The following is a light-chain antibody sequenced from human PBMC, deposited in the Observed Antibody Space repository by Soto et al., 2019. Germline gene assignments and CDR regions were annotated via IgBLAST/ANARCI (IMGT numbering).Light chain of an antibody. CDR3: AAWDDSLSGLYV. V-gene: IGLV1-47*01. Sequence: QSVLTQPPSASGTPGQRVTISCSGGTSSIGRNYVYRYQQLPGTAPKLVIYRNNQRPSGVPDRFSGSKSGTSASLAIRGLRSEDEADYYCAAWDDSLSGLYVFGTGTKATVL. CDR1: TSSIGRNY. J-gene: IGLJ1*01. CDR2: RNN.